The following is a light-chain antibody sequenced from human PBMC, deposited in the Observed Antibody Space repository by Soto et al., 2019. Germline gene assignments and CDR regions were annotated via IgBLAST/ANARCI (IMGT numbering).Light chain of an antibody. Sequence: QSVLTRPPSVSGSPGQSVTLSCTGTSSDVGSYNRVSWYQQPPGTAPKLMIYDVSNRPSGVPDRFSGSKSGNTASLTISGLQAEDEADYYCSSYTSSSTYVFGTGTKVTVL. CDR1: SSDVGSYNR. J-gene: IGLJ1*01. CDR3: SSYTSSSTYV. V-gene: IGLV2-18*02. CDR2: DVS.